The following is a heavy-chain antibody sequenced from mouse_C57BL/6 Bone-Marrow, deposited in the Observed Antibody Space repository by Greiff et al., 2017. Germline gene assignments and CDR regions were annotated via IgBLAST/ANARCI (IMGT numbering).Heavy chain of an antibody. CDR3: ARRDY. J-gene: IGHJ2*01. CDR1: GYTFTSYG. Sequence: QVQLQQSGAELARPGASVKLSCKASGYTFTSYGISWVKQRPGQGLAWIGEIYPRSGNTYYNEKFKGKATLTADKSSSTAYMELRSLTSEDSAVYFCARRDYWGQGTTLTVSS. CDR2: IYPRSGNT. V-gene: IGHV1-81*01.